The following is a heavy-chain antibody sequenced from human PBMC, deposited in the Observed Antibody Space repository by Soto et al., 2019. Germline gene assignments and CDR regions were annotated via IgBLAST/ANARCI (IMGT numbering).Heavy chain of an antibody. J-gene: IGHJ4*02. CDR2: IYYSGST. D-gene: IGHD3-22*01. CDR1: GGSISSYY. CDR3: ARCSDDSSGYYLGFDY. V-gene: IGHV4-59*01. Sequence: SETLSLTCTVSGGSISSYYWSWIRQPPGKGLEWIGYIYYSGSTNYNPSLKSRVTISVDTSKNQFSLKLSSVTTADTAVYYCARCSDDSSGYYLGFDYWGQGTLVTVSS.